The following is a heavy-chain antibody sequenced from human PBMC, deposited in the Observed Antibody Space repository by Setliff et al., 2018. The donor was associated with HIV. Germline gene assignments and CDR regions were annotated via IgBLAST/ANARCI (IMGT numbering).Heavy chain of an antibody. CDR3: ARVLPSPGCSGGSCFPKYYYYYMDV. D-gene: IGHD2-15*01. J-gene: IGHJ6*03. Sequence: SETLSLTCAVYGGSFSGYYWSWIRQPPGKGLEWIGEINHSGSTNYNPSLKSRVTISVDTSKNQFSLKLSSVTAADTAVYYCARVLPSPGCSGGSCFPKYYYYYMDVWGKGTTVTVSS. CDR2: INHSGST. V-gene: IGHV4-34*01. CDR1: GGSFSGYY.